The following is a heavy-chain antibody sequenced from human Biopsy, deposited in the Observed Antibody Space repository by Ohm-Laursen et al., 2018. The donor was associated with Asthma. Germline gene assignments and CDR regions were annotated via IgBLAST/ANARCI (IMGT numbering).Heavy chain of an antibody. D-gene: IGHD4-17*01. V-gene: IGHV1-24*01. CDR1: GYSLTDLS. J-gene: IGHJ4*02. Sequence: SVKVSCKISGYSLTDLSMHWVRQAPGQGLEWMGGHDHEEGGTVNARRFQGRVTMTEDTSTDTAYMELSGLSSDDTAVYYCASDFPKDYVRYNFQFWGQGTLVTASS. CDR3: ASDFPKDYVRYNFQF. CDR2: HDHEEGGT.